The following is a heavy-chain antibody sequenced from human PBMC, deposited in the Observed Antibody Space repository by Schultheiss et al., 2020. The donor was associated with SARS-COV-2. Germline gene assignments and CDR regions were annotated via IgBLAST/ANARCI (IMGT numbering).Heavy chain of an antibody. CDR2: IKSKTDGGTT. J-gene: IGHJ6*02. D-gene: IGHD5-24*01. CDR3: TTDGAAGYTHLGIYYYYGMDV. Sequence: GGSLRLSCAASGFTFSSYAMSWVRQAPGKGLEWVGRIKSKTDGGTTDYAAPVKGRFTISRDDSKNTLYLQMNSLKTEDTAVYYCTTDGAAGYTHLGIYYYYGMDVWGQGTTVTVSS. V-gene: IGHV3-15*01. CDR1: GFTFSSYA.